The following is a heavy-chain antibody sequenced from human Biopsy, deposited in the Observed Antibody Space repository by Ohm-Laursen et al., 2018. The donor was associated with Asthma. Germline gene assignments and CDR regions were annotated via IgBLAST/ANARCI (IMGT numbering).Heavy chain of an antibody. CDR3: ARKAGSFISRTCYSLDF. Sequence: GASVKVSCKSLGGTFNTYVIGWVRQAPGQGLEWMGGINSVFGTTNYPQKFQGRVTITADDSTSTVYMELSSLRSEDTAVYYCARKAGSFISRTCYSLDFWGQGTLVTVSS. J-gene: IGHJ4*02. V-gene: IGHV1-69*13. CDR2: INSVFGTT. CDR1: GGTFNTYV. D-gene: IGHD2-15*01.